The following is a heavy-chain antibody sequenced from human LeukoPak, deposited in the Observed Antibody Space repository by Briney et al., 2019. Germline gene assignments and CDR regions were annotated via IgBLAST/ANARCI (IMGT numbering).Heavy chain of an antibody. CDR3: AKADGGNSNFDY. CDR2: ISSNGGST. J-gene: IGHJ4*02. D-gene: IGHD2-21*02. CDR1: GFTFSSYA. Sequence: PGGSLRLSCAASGFTFSSYAIHWVRQAPGKGLEYVSAISSNGGSTYYANSVKGRFTISRDNSKNTLYLQMNSLRAEDTAVYYCAKADGGNSNFDYWGQGTLVTVSS. V-gene: IGHV3-64*01.